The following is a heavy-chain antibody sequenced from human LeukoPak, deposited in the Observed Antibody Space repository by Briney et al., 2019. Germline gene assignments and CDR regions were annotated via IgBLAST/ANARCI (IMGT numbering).Heavy chain of an antibody. CDR1: RFTFSSYG. CDR2: IWYDGSNK. D-gene: IGHD3-22*01. J-gene: IGHJ6*02. Sequence: GGSLRLSCAASRFTFSSYGMHWVRQAPGKGLEWVAVIWYDGSNKYYADSVKGRFTISRDNSKNTLYLQMNSLRAEDTAVYYCARDPEYYYDSSGYYYSYYYGMDVWGQGTTVTVSS. V-gene: IGHV3-33*01. CDR3: ARDPEYYYDSSGYYYSYYYGMDV.